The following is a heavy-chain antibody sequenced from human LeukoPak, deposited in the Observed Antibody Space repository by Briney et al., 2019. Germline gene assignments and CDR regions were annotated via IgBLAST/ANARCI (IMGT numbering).Heavy chain of an antibody. CDR1: GYTFTGYY. CDR3: ASKWVTYYYNSSAYHYPTDVFDI. D-gene: IGHD3-22*01. V-gene: IGHV1-2*02. Sequence: ASVKVSCKASGYTFTGYYIHWVRQAPGQGLEWMGWINPNSGVTHYPQKFQGRVTMTRDTSIRTAYMEVSSLRSDDTAVYYCASKWVTYYYNSSAYHYPTDVFDIWGQGTMVTVSS. J-gene: IGHJ3*02. CDR2: INPNSGVT.